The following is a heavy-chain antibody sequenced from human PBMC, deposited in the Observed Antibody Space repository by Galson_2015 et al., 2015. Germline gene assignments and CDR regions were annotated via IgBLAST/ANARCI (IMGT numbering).Heavy chain of an antibody. CDR2: ISDDGGNK. D-gene: IGHD4-17*01. Sequence: SLRLSCAASGFTFSSYGMHWVRQAPGKGLEWVAVISDDGGNKYYADSVKGRFTISRDNSKNTLYLQTNSLRAEDTAVYYCAKTYGDYVGYYYYGMDVWGLGTTVTVSS. CDR1: GFTFSSYG. J-gene: IGHJ6*02. V-gene: IGHV3-30*18. CDR3: AKTYGDYVGYYYYGMDV.